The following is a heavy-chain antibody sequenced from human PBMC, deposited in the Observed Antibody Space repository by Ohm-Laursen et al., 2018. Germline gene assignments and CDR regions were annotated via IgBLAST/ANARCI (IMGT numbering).Heavy chain of an antibody. V-gene: IGHV3-30*18. CDR2: ISYDGSNK. D-gene: IGHD6-6*01. CDR1: GFTFSSYG. J-gene: IGHJ4*02. Sequence: RSLRLSCSASGFTFSSYGMHWVRQAPGKGLEWVAVISYDGSNKYYADSVKGRFTISRDNSKNTLYLQMNSLRAEDTAVYYCAKYGFFYGSYYWGQGTLVTVSS. CDR3: AKYGFFYGSYY.